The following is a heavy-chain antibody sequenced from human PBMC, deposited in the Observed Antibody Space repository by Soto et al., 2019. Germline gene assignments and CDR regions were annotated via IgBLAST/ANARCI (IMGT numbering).Heavy chain of an antibody. J-gene: IGHJ4*02. Sequence: ETLSLTCTVSGDSVSSDSYYWTWIRQPPGKGLEWIGYISSSGSTKYNPSLKSRVTISPDTSSNQFSLELTSVTAADTAIYYCARDIRGYSRAFDYWGQGTLVTVSS. D-gene: IGHD5-18*01. CDR2: ISSSGST. CDR1: GDSVSSDSYY. CDR3: ARDIRGYSRAFDY. V-gene: IGHV4-61*01.